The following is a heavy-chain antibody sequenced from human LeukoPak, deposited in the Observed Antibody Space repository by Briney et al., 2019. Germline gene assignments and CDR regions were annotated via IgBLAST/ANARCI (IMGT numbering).Heavy chain of an antibody. CDR2: ISSSGSTI. CDR3: ARVSSGSYYILDY. V-gene: IGHV3-48*03. CDR1: GLTFSSYD. Sequence: PGGSLRLSCAASGLTFSSYDVNWVRQAPGKGLEWVSYISSSGSTIYYVDSVKGRLTISRDNAKNSLYLQMSGPRAEDTAVYYCARVSSGSYYILDYWGQGTLVTVSS. D-gene: IGHD1-26*01. J-gene: IGHJ4*02.